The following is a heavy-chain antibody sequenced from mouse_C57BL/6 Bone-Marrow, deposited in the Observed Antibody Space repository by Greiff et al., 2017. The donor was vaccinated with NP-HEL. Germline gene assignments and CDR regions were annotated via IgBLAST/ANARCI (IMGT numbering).Heavy chain of an antibody. CDR3: ARKPGIYYDYLFAY. CDR2: INPYNGGT. V-gene: IGHV1-19*01. Sequence: EVQRVESGPVLVKPGASVKMSSKASGYTFTDYYMNWVKQSHGKSLEWIGVINPYNGGTSYNQKFKGKATLTVDKSSSTAYMELNSLTSEDSAVYYCARKPGIYYDYLFAYWGQGTLVTVSA. J-gene: IGHJ3*01. CDR1: GYTFTDYY. D-gene: IGHD2-4*01.